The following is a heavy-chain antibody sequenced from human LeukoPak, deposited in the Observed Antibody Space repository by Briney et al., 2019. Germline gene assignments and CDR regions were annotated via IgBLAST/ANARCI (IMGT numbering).Heavy chain of an antibody. D-gene: IGHD6-6*01. CDR1: GFTPFDYS. CDR2: ISVRGATI. Sequence: GGSLRLSCAASGFTPFDYSMAWVRQAPGKGLEWISYISVRGATIRYADSVKGRFTMSRDDAKSSAFLQMNNLRAEDTALYLCARRRLDYYGLDVWGQGTTVTVSS. V-gene: IGHV3-11*01. CDR3: ARRRLDYYGLDV. J-gene: IGHJ6*02.